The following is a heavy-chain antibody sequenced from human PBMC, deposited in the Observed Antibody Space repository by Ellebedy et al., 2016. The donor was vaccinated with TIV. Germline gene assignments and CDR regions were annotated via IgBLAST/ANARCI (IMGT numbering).Heavy chain of an antibody. V-gene: IGHV1-2*02. CDR3: ARGLAVAGTSHY. CDR2: INPNSGGT. J-gene: IGHJ4*02. CDR1: GYTFTGYY. D-gene: IGHD6-19*01. Sequence: ASVKVSCKASGYTFTGYYMHWVRQAPGQGLEWMGWINPNSGGTTYAQKFQGRVTMTRDTSISTAYMELSRLRPDDTAVYYCARGLAVAGTSHYWGQGTLVTVSS.